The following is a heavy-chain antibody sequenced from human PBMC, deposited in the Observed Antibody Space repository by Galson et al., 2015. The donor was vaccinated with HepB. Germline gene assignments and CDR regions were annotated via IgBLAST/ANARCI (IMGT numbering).Heavy chain of an antibody. V-gene: IGHV3-23*01. CDR1: GFTFSSYA. J-gene: IGHJ4*02. CDR2: ISGSGGST. CDR3: AKSSPFANKREHIVVVTAIQYYFDY. D-gene: IGHD2-21*02. Sequence: SLRLSCAASGFTFSSYAMSWVRQAPGKGLEWVSAISGSGGSTYYADSVKGRFTISRDNSKNTLYLQMNSLRAEDTAVYYCAKSSPFANKREHIVVVTAIQYYFDYWGQGTLVTVSS.